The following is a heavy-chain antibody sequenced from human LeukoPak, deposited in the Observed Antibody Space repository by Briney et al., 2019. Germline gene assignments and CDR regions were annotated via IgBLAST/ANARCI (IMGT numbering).Heavy chain of an antibody. CDR1: GFTLINTG. V-gene: IGHV3-33*01. CDR2: IWHDGSNK. Sequence: PRGCLLLSCATPGFTLINTGIDTVRQTPSKGLEREAAIWHDGSNKYYAESERGRFTISRDNSKSTLDLQMNRLRGEDAAVYDCAREPCSLWFRELFSGSGFADSYYYLDVWGKETTVTVSS. J-gene: IGHJ6*03. CDR3: AREPCSLWFRELFSGSGFADSYYYLDV. D-gene: IGHD3-10*01.